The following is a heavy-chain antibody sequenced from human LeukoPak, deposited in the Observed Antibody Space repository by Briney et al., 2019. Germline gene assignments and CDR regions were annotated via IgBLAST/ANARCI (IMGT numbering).Heavy chain of an antibody. CDR1: GGTFSSYA. D-gene: IGHD6-19*01. Sequence: ASVKVSCKASGGTFSSYAISWVRQAPGQGLEWMGGIIPIFGTANYAQKFQGRVTITRDTSASTAYMELSSLRSEDTAVYYCARDPILAVANWFDPWGQGTLVTVSS. V-gene: IGHV1-69*05. CDR2: IIPIFGTA. CDR3: ARDPILAVANWFDP. J-gene: IGHJ5*02.